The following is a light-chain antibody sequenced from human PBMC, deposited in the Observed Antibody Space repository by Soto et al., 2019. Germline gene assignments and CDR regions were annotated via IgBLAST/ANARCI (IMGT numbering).Light chain of an antibody. Sequence: QSALTQPRSVSGAPGQSVTISFTGTSSDVGGQNHVSWYQHHPGKAPKLMVYDVTKRPSGVPDRFSGSKSGKTASLTISGLQADDETDYYCCSYAGNYNLIFGGGTKVTVL. J-gene: IGLJ2*01. CDR1: SSDVGGQNH. CDR2: DVT. CDR3: CSYAGNYNLI. V-gene: IGLV2-11*01.